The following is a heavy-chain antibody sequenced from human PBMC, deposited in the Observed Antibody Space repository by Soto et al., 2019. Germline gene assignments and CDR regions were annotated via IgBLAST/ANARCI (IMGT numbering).Heavy chain of an antibody. Sequence: QVQLVESGGSLVKPGGSLRLSCAATGFTFSDHYMSWIRQAPGKGLEWVSYISGSATTIYYADSIKGRFTISRDNAKNSLFLQMTSLRVDDTAVYYCARGRGEFDPWGQGTLLTVSS. J-gene: IGHJ5*02. CDR2: ISGSATTI. CDR3: ARGRGEFDP. V-gene: IGHV3-11*01. CDR1: GFTFSDHY.